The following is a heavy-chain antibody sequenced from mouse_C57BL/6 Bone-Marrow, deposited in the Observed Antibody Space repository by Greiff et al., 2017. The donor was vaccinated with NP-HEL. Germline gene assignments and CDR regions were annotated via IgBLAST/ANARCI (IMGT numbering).Heavy chain of an antibody. V-gene: IGHV1-80*01. CDR1: GYAFSSYW. CDR2: IYPGDGDT. CDR3: ASDGYYPQGFAY. J-gene: IGHJ3*01. D-gene: IGHD2-3*01. Sequence: VQLVESGAELVKPGASVKISCKASGYAFSSYWMNWVKQRPGKGLEWIGQIYPGDGDTNYNGKFKGKATLTADKSSSTAYMQLSSLTSEDSAVYFCASDGYYPQGFAYWGQGTLVTVSA.